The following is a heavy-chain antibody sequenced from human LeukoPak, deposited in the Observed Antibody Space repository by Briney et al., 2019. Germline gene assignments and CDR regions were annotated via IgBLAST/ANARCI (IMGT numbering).Heavy chain of an antibody. CDR3: ARETSGSNDAFDI. J-gene: IGHJ3*02. CDR1: GGSISSSSYY. CDR2: IHYSGST. V-gene: IGHV4-39*01. Sequence: SETLSLTCTVSGGSISSSSYYWGWIRQPPGKGLEWIGSIHYSGSTYYNPSLRSRVSISVDTSKNQFSLKLSSVTAADTAVYYCARETSGSNDAFDIWGQGTMVTASS. D-gene: IGHD1-26*01.